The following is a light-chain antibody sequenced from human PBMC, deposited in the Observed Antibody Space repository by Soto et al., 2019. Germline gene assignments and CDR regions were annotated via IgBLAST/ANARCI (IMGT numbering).Light chain of an antibody. CDR3: QQYDNWPWT. V-gene: IGKV3-15*01. CDR2: GAF. J-gene: IGKJ1*01. CDR1: QSVSSSY. Sequence: EVVLTQSPGTLSLSPGERATLSCRASQSVSSSYLAWYQQKPGQAPRLLIYGAFTRATGFPARFSGSGSGTDSTLTITSLQSEDFAVYYCQQYDNWPWTFGQGTKVDIK.